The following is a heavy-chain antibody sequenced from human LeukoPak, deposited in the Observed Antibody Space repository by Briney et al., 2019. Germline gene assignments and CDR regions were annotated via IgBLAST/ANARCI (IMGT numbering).Heavy chain of an antibody. J-gene: IGHJ4*02. CDR3: ARAEYSSGDDY. D-gene: IGHD6-19*01. CDR1: GFTFSDYY. Sequence: GGSLRLSCAASGFTFSDYYMSWLRQAPGKGLEWVSYISSSGSNIYYADSVKGRLTISRDNAKNSLYLQMNSLRAEDTAVYYCARAEYSSGDDYWGQGTLVTVSS. CDR2: ISSSGSNI. V-gene: IGHV3-11*01.